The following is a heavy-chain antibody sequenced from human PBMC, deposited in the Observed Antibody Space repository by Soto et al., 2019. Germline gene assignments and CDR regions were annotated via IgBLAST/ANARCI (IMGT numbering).Heavy chain of an antibody. D-gene: IGHD1-7*01. CDR2: IFSNDEK. J-gene: IGHJ4*02. Sequence: QVTLKESGPVLVKPTETLTLTCTVSGFSLSNARMGVSWIRQPPGKALEWLAHIFSNDEKSYSTSLKSRLTTSKDTSKSQVVLTMTNMDPVDTATYYCARDSGYNWNYAAFDYWGQGTLVTVSS. V-gene: IGHV2-26*01. CDR1: GFSLSNARMG. CDR3: ARDSGYNWNYAAFDY.